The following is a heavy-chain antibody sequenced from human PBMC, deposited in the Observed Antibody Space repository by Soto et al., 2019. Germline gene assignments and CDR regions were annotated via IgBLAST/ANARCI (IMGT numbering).Heavy chain of an antibody. J-gene: IGHJ4*02. CDR3: ATIPAAMVRVDRISEIDH. Sequence: SETLSLTCTVSGRSISSSIYYWGWIRQPPGRGRGWIGGIYYSGSTYYNPSLESRVTISVDTSKNQFSLKLSYVTAADTAVYYCATIPAAMVRVDRISEIDHWGQGTLVTVSS. CDR2: IYYSGST. D-gene: IGHD2-2*01. V-gene: IGHV4-39*01. CDR1: GRSISSSIYY.